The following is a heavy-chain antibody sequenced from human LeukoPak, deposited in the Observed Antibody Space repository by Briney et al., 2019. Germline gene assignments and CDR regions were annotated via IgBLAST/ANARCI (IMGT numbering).Heavy chain of an antibody. V-gene: IGHV4-34*01. CDR1: GGSFSGYY. CDR3: ARQAPYSSGWYSGGPDAFDI. J-gene: IGHJ3*02. Sequence: SETLSLTCAVYGGSFSGYYWSWIRQPPGKGLEWIGEINHSGSTNYNPSLKSRVTISVDTSKNQFSLKLSSVTAADTAVYYCARQAPYSSGWYSGGPDAFDIWGQGTMVTVSS. CDR2: INHSGST. D-gene: IGHD6-19*01.